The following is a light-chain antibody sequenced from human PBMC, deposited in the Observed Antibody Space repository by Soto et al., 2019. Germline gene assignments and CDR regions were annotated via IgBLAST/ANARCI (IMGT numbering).Light chain of an antibody. V-gene: IGLV3-21*04. Sequence: SYELTQPPSVSVAPGKTARITCGGTNIGSKSVHWYQQKPGQAPVLVIYYDSDRPSGIPERFSGSNSGNTPTLTISRVEAGDEADYYCQVWDSSSSYVFGTGTKLTVL. CDR1: NIGSKS. CDR2: YDS. CDR3: QVWDSSSSYV. J-gene: IGLJ1*01.